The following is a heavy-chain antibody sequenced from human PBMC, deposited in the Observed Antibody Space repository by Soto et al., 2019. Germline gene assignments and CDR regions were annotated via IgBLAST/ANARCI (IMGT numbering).Heavy chain of an antibody. V-gene: IGHV4-59*01. J-gene: IGHJ6*02. CDR2: MYNTGST. Sequence: SETLSLTCTVSGGSISRYYWSWIRQPPGKGLEWIGYMYNTGSTVYNPSFKSRVTISVDTSKNQFSLKLNSVTAADTAVYYCARDLWGYCGTDCYPLDVWGQGTTVTVSS. CDR3: ARDLWGYCGTDCYPLDV. D-gene: IGHD2-21*02. CDR1: GGSISRYY.